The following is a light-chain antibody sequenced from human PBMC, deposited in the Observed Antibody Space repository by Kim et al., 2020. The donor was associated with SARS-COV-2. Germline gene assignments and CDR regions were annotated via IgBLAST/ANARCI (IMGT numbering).Light chain of an antibody. CDR1: SSDVGGYNY. Sequence: QSALTQPASVSGSPGQSITISCTGTSSDVGGYNYVSWYQQHPGKAPKLLIYDVTKRPSGVSNRFSGSKSGNTASLTISGLQAEDEADYYCSSYTSSITCVFGTGTKVTVL. CDR3: SSYTSSITCV. V-gene: IGLV2-14*01. J-gene: IGLJ1*01. CDR2: DVT.